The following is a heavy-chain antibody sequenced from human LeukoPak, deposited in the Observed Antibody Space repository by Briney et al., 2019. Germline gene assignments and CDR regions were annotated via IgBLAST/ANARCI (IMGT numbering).Heavy chain of an antibody. CDR2: ISAYNGNT. J-gene: IGHJ4*02. Sequence: ASVKVSCKASGYTFTSYGISWVRQAPGQGLEWMGWISAYNGNTNYAQKLQGRVTMTTDTSTGTAYMELRSLRSDDTAVYYCAREMLIRGYYCDSSGYYQADYWGQGTLVTVSS. CDR3: AREMLIRGYYCDSSGYYQADY. V-gene: IGHV1-18*01. CDR1: GYTFTSYG. D-gene: IGHD3-22*01.